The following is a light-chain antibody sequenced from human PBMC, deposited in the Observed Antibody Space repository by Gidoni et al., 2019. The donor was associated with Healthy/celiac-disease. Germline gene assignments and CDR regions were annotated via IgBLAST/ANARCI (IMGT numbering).Light chain of an antibody. CDR1: QSVSSN. V-gene: IGKV3-15*01. CDR3: QQYNNWPGT. J-gene: IGKJ1*01. Sequence: EIVMTQSPATLSVSPGERATLSCRASQSVSSNLAWYQQKPGQAPRLLIYGASTSATGIPARFSGSVSGTEFTLTLSSLQSEDFAVYYCQQYNNWPGTFGQGTKVEIK. CDR2: GAS.